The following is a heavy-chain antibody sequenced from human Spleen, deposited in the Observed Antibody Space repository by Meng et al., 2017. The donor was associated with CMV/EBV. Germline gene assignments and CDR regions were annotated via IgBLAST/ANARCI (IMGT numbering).Heavy chain of an antibody. Sequence: GYISSGDYYWTWIRQPPGKGPEWIGYIYHTGNAYYNLSLKSRFIISVDTSKNQFSLKLSSVTAADTAVYYCARGRIAGGGTGWFDPWGQGTLVTVSS. J-gene: IGHJ5*02. D-gene: IGHD6-13*01. CDR2: IYHTGNA. CDR3: ARGRIAGGGTGWFDP. V-gene: IGHV4-30-4*01. CDR1: GYISSGDYY.